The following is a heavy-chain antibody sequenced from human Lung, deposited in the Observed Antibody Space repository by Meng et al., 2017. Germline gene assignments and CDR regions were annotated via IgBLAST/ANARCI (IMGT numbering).Heavy chain of an antibody. V-gene: IGHV4-34*05. J-gene: IGHJ4*02. D-gene: IGHD4-11*01. CDR1: GGSFSAYY. CDR2: INHSGST. Sequence: QVQQQQWRAGEWRPSETRSLTFVVSGGSFSAYYWCWCRQPQGKGLEWIGEINHSGSTNYNPSLESRATISVDTSQNNLSLKLRSVTAADAAVYYCARGATTMAHDFDYWGQGTLVTVSS. CDR3: ARGATTMAHDFDY.